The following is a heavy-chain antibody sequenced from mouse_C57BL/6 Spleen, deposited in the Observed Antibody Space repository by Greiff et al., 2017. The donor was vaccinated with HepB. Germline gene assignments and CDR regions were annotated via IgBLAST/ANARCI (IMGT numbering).Heavy chain of an antibody. V-gene: IGHV1-82*01. CDR2: IYPGDGDT. D-gene: IGHD1-1*01. CDR1: GYAFSSSW. CDR3: ADYYDWYFDV. J-gene: IGHJ1*03. Sequence: VQLQQSGPELVKPGASVKISCKASGYAFSSSWMNWVKQRPGKGLEWIGRIYPGDGDTNYNGKFKGKATLTADKSSSTAYTQLSSLTSEDSAVYFCADYYDWYFDVWGTGTTVTVSS.